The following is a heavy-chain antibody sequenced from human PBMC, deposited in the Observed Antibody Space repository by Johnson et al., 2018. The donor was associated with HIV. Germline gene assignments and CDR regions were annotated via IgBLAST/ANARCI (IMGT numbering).Heavy chain of an antibody. D-gene: IGHD5-12*01. CDR2: ISYDGSNK. V-gene: IGHV3-30*03. CDR1: VFTFSSYG. Sequence: QMLLVESGGGVVQPGGSLRLSCAASVFTFSSYGMHWVRQAPGKGLEWVAFISYDGSNKYYADSVKGRFTISRDNSKNTLYLQMNSLRAEDTAVYYCAREGGYSGYEGVGHTNDAFDIWGQGTMVTVSS. J-gene: IGHJ3*02. CDR3: AREGGYSGYEGVGHTNDAFDI.